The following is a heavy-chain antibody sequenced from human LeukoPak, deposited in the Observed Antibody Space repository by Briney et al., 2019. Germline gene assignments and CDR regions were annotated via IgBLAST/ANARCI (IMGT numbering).Heavy chain of an antibody. V-gene: IGHV4-30-4*01. Sequence: SETLSLTCTVSGGSISSGDYYCSWIRQPPGQGLEWIGYISLSGGTYYNPFLKSRATISLDTSRNQFSLKLSSVSAADTAVYYCARDFQGGPNAPWGQGTLVTVSS. CDR2: ISLSGGT. CDR1: GGSISSGDYY. CDR3: ARDFQGGPNAP. J-gene: IGHJ5*02. D-gene: IGHD2-15*01.